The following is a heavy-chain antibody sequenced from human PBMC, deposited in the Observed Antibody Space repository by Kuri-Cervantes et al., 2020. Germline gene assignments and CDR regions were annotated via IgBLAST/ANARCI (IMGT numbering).Heavy chain of an antibody. J-gene: IGHJ6*02. CDR2: INAGNGNT. V-gene: IGHV1-3*01. Sequence: AVHVSFLASVYTLTSYAMHWVRQAPGQRREWMGWINAGNGNTKYSQKFQGRVTSTSDTSASTAYMQLSSMRYDDTAVYYCARSVAAAFRLTDGMDVWGQGTTVTVSS. CDR3: ARSVAAAFRLTDGMDV. D-gene: IGHD6-13*01. CDR1: VYTLTSYA.